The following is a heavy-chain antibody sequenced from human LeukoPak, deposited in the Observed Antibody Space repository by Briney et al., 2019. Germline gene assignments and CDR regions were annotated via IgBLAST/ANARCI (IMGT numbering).Heavy chain of an antibody. D-gene: IGHD1-26*01. CDR1: GFTFSSYS. J-gene: IGHJ5*02. CDR3: ARDAGGRTQREGWFDP. Sequence: PGGSLRLSCAASGFTFSSYSMNWVRQAPGKGLEWVSSISSGGMWISYADSLKGRFTISRDNAKNSLYLQMKSLRVEDTAVYYCARDAGGRTQREGWFDPWGQGTLVTVSS. CDR2: ISSGGMWI. V-gene: IGHV3-21*01.